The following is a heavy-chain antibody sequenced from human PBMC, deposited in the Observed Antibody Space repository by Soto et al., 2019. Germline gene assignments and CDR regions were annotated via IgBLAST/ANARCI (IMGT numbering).Heavy chain of an antibody. D-gene: IGHD4-17*01. CDR2: IYYSGST. J-gene: IGHJ3*02. CDR3: ASMGVGEYGDSTDAFDI. V-gene: IGHV4-39*01. CDR1: GGSISSSSYY. Sequence: PSETMSLTCTVSGGSISSSSYYWGWIRPPPGKGLEWIGSIYYSGSTYYNPSLKSRVTISVDTSKNQFSLKLSSVTAADTAVYYCASMGVGEYGDSTDAFDIWGQGTMVTVSS.